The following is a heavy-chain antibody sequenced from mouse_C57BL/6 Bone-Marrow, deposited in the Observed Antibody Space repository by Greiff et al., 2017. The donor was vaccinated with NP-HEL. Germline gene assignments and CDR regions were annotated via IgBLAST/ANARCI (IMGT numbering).Heavy chain of an antibody. CDR1: GFTFSDYY. CDR3: AREGYGSSYVEYFDV. Sequence: VQLKESEGGLVQPGSSMKLSCTASGFTFSDYYMAWVRQVPEKGLEWVANINYDGSSTSYLDSLKSRFIISRDNAKNILYLQMSSLKSEDTATYYCAREGYGSSYVEYFDVWGTGTTVTVSS. J-gene: IGHJ1*03. CDR2: INYDGSST. D-gene: IGHD1-1*01. V-gene: IGHV5-16*01.